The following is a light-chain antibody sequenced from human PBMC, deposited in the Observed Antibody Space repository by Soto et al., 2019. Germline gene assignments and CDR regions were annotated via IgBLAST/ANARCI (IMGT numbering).Light chain of an antibody. V-gene: IGKV1-39*01. CDR3: QQSYGTPLT. CDR1: QSISNY. J-gene: IGKJ4*01. CDR2: AAC. Sequence: DMWMTQAPSSLSAFVVDRGTITCRASQSISNYLNWYWHRPGKVPKLLIYAACSLQSGVPTRFSRSGSGTDFTLTINSLRPEDLATYYCQQSYGTPLTFGGGTKIEIK.